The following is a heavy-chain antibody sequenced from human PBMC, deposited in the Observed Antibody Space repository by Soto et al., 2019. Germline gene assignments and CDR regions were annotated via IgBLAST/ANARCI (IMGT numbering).Heavy chain of an antibody. D-gene: IGHD2-15*01. CDR3: ARFVGYCSGGSCYSGLYYYYYYMDV. J-gene: IGHJ6*03. Sequence: SETLSLTCAVYGGSFSGYYWSWIRQPPGKGLEWIGEINHSGSTNYNPSLKSRVTISVDTSKNQFSLKLSSVTAADTAVYYCARFVGYCSGGSCYSGLYYYYYYMDVWGKGTTVTVSS. CDR2: INHSGST. CDR1: GGSFSGYY. V-gene: IGHV4-34*01.